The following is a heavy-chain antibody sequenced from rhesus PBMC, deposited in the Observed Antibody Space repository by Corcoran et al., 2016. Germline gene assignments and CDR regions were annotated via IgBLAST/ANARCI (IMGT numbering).Heavy chain of an antibody. Sequence: QVQLQESGPGLVKPSETLSLTCAVSGGSFSSYWWSWIRQPPGMGLEWVGEINCNSGSTNYNPTLKSRVTISKGASKNQFSLKLSSVTAADTAVYYCAREGGIAAAGVDYWGQGVLVTVSS. J-gene: IGHJ4*01. V-gene: IGHV4-80*01. CDR3: AREGGIAAAGVDY. CDR1: GGSFSSYW. CDR2: INCNSGST. D-gene: IGHD6-25*01.